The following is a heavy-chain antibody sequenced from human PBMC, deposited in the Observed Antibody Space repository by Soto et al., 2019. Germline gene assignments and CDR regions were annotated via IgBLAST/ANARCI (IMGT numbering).Heavy chain of an antibody. CDR2: IYHSGST. Sequence: SETLSLTCAVSGGSISSGGYSWSWIRQPPGKGLEWIGYIYHSGSTYYNPSLKSRVTISVDRSKNQFSLKLSSVTAADTAVYYCARGPTFGRWGQGTLVTVSS. V-gene: IGHV4-30-2*01. J-gene: IGHJ4*02. CDR1: GGSISSGGYS. D-gene: IGHD3-3*01. CDR3: ARGPTFGR.